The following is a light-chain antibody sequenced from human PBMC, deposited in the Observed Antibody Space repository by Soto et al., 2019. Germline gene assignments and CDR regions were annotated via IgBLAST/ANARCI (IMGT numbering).Light chain of an antibody. CDR3: QQYGRSPTT. Sequence: EIVLQKSPDTLSLSPGARATLSGRASQNFGSTYLAWYQQKRGQANRFIIYGASSRATGIPDRFSGSGSGTDFTLTISRLEPEEFAVYYCQQYGRSPTTFGQGTKVDIK. CDR1: QNFGSTY. V-gene: IGKV3-20*01. J-gene: IGKJ1*01. CDR2: GAS.